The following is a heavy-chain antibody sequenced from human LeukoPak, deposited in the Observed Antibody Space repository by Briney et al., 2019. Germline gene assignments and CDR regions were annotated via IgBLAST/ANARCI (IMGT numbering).Heavy chain of an antibody. V-gene: IGHV4-59*08. D-gene: IGHD5-24*01. Sequence: NPSETLSLTCTFSGASISNYFWSWIRQPPGMGLEWIGFIYYSGNSGRTTYSPSLKNRVTISLDTSKNQFSPKLRSVTAADTAVYYCARSFKAAYNFVGSRWFDPWGQGTLVTVSS. CDR1: GASISNYF. CDR3: ARSFKAAYNFVGSRWFDP. CDR2: IYYSGNSGRT. J-gene: IGHJ5*02.